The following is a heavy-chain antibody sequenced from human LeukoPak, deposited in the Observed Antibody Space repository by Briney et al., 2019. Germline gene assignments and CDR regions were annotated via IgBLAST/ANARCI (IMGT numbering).Heavy chain of an antibody. V-gene: IGHV1-2*04. CDR1: GYTFTGYY. Sequence: AASVKVSCKASGYTFTGYYMHWVRQAPGQGLEWMGWINPNSGGTNYAQKFQGWVTMTRDTSISTAYMELSRLRSDDTAMYYCAREYSSGWYEVEYYFDYWGREPWSPSPQ. J-gene: IGHJ4*02. D-gene: IGHD6-19*01. CDR2: INPNSGGT. CDR3: AREYSSGWYEVEYYFDY.